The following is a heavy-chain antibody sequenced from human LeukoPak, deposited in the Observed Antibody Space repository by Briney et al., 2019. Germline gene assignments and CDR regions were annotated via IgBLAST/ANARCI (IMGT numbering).Heavy chain of an antibody. V-gene: IGHV3-53*04. CDR1: GFTVSSHY. CDR3: ARALRARTAFDI. J-gene: IGHJ3*02. Sequence: GGSLRLSCAVSGFTVSSHYVSWVRQAPGKGLEWVSVIYSGNTTNYADSVRGRFTISRHNSQNTLNLQMNSLRSEDTAIYYCARALRARTAFDIWGQGTMVSVSS. CDR2: IYSGNTT.